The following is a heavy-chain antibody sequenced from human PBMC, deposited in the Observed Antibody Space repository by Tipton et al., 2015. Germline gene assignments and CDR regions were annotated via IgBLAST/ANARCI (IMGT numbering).Heavy chain of an antibody. CDR2: IYYSGTT. CDR1: SGSIISSSYS. CDR3: ARGRNNAFDI. V-gene: IGHV4-39*01. J-gene: IGHJ3*02. Sequence: TLSLTCTVSSGSIISSSYSWGWIRQPPGKGLEWIGSIYYSGTTYYNPSLQSRVTVSLDTSKNQFSLQLNSVTPEDTAVYYCARGRNNAFDIWGQGTLVTVSS.